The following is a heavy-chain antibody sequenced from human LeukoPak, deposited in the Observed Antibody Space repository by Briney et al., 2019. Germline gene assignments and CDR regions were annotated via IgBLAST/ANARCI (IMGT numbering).Heavy chain of an antibody. Sequence: ASVKVSCKASGYTFTSYGISWVRQAPGQGLEWMGWISAYNGNTNYAQKLQGRVTMTTDTSTSTACMELRSLRSDDTAVYYCARDRVEGCSSTSCYFDYWGQGTLVTVSS. J-gene: IGHJ4*02. CDR2: ISAYNGNT. CDR1: GYTFTSYG. CDR3: ARDRVEGCSSTSCYFDY. D-gene: IGHD2-2*01. V-gene: IGHV1-18*01.